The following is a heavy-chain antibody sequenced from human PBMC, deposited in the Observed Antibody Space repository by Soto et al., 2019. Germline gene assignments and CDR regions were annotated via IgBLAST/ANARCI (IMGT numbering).Heavy chain of an antibody. Sequence: ASVKVSCKASGYTFTGYYMHWVRQAPGQGLEWMGWINPNSGGTNYAQKFQGRVTMTRDTSISTAYMELSRLRSDGTAVYYCARDPCSGGSCYGMDVWGQGTTVTVSS. D-gene: IGHD2-15*01. CDR1: GYTFTGYY. V-gene: IGHV1-2*02. CDR2: INPNSGGT. CDR3: ARDPCSGGSCYGMDV. J-gene: IGHJ6*02.